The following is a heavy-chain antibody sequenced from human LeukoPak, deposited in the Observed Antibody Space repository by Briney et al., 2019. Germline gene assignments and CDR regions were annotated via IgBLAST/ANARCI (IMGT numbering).Heavy chain of an antibody. V-gene: IGHV4-61*02. CDR3: AGGLPAAGRYNWFDP. CDR2: IYTSGST. CDR1: GGSISSSSYY. D-gene: IGHD6-13*01. J-gene: IGHJ5*02. Sequence: PSETLSLTCTVSGGSISSSSYYWSWIRQPAGKGLEWIGRIYTSGSTNYNPSLKSRVTISVDTSKNQFSLKLSSVTAADTAVYYCAGGLPAAGRYNWFDPWGQGTLVTVSS.